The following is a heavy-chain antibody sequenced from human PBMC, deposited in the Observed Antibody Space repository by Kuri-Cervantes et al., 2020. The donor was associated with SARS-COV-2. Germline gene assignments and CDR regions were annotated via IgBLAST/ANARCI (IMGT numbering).Heavy chain of an antibody. CDR2: ISYDGSNK. CDR1: GFTFSSYA. D-gene: IGHD3-3*01. J-gene: IGHJ4*02. CDR3: ARERTDYDFWSGYYMDY. Sequence: LSLTCAASGFTFSSYAMHWVRQAPGKGLEWVAVISYDGSNKYYADSVKGRFTISRDNSKNTLYLQMNSLRAEDTAVYYCARERTDYDFWSGYYMDYWGQGTLVTVSS. V-gene: IGHV3-30-3*01.